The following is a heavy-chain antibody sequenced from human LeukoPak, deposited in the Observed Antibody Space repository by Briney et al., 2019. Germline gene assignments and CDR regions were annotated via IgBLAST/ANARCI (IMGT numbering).Heavy chain of an antibody. CDR3: ARDESLVRGAAFDY. Sequence: GGSLRLSCAASGFTFSSYSMNWVRQAPGKGLEWVSYISSSSNYINYADSVKGRFTISRDNAKNSLYLQMNSLRAEDTAVYYCARDESLVRGAAFDYWGQGTLVTVSS. CDR1: GFTFSSYS. D-gene: IGHD3-10*01. V-gene: IGHV3-21*01. J-gene: IGHJ4*02. CDR2: ISSSSNYI.